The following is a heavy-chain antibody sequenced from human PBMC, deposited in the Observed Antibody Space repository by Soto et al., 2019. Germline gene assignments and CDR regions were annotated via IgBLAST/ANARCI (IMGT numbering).Heavy chain of an antibody. V-gene: IGHV1-46*01. D-gene: IGHD3-22*01. Sequence: GASVKVSCKASGYTFTSYYMHWVRQAPGQGLEWMGIINPSGGSTSYAQKFQGRVTMTRDTSTSTVYMELSSLRSEDTAVYYCARLWRRNYYDSSGYRIYDAFDIWGQGTMVTVSS. CDR2: INPSGGST. CDR1: GYTFTSYY. J-gene: IGHJ3*02. CDR3: ARLWRRNYYDSSGYRIYDAFDI.